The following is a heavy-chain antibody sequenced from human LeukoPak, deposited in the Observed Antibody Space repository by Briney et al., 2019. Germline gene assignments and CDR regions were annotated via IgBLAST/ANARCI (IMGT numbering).Heavy chain of an antibody. CDR2: INPSGAST. D-gene: IGHD6-13*01. J-gene: IGHJ4*02. V-gene: IGHV1-46*01. CDR1: GYTFTDFY. Sequence: SVKVSCKASGYTFTDFYMNWVRQAPGQGLEWMGIINPSGASTRYAQKFQGRVTMTRDTSTSTVYMELSSLRSEDTAVYYCARGDRRRPPSSIGWYSENIFDYWGQGTLVTVSS. CDR3: ARGDRRRPPSSIGWYSENIFDY.